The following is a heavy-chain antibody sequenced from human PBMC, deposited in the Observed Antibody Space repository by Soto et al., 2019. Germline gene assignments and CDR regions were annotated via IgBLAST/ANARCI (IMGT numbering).Heavy chain of an antibody. D-gene: IGHD4-17*01. CDR1: GGSISSSSYY. V-gene: IGHV4-39*07. CDR2: IYYSGST. CDR3: ARVGTVTHAIDY. Sequence: QLQLQESGPGLVKPSETLSLTCTVSGGSISSSSYYWGWIRQPPGKGLEWIGSIYYSGSTYYNPSLKSRVTISVDTSKNQFSLKLSSATAADTAVYYCARVGTVTHAIDYWGQGTLVTVSS. J-gene: IGHJ4*02.